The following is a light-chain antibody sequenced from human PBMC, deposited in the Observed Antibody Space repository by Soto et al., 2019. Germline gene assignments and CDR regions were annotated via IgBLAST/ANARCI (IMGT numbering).Light chain of an antibody. CDR2: GAS. V-gene: IGKV3-15*01. Sequence: EKLMSQSPATLSVSPGERVTLSCRASQNIHNHMSWFLQKPGQAPRLLIYGASTRATGIPARFSGRGSGTEFTLTVTSLQSEDFAVYYCQQYNDWLWTFGQGTKVDIK. CDR3: QQYNDWLWT. CDR1: QNIHNH. J-gene: IGKJ1*01.